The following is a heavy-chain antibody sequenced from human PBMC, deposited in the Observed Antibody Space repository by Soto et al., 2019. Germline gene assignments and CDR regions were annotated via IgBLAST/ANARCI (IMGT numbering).Heavy chain of an antibody. D-gene: IGHD1-26*01. CDR3: EKDRVVGATSADY. V-gene: IGHV3-30*18. Sequence: GGSLRRSCAASGLTFSSYGMHGVRQAPGKGLEWVAVISYDGSNKYYADSVKGRFTISRDNSKNTRYLQMNSLRAEDTAVYYCEKDRVVGATSADYWGQGTLVTVSS. J-gene: IGHJ4*02. CDR2: ISYDGSNK. CDR1: GLTFSSYG.